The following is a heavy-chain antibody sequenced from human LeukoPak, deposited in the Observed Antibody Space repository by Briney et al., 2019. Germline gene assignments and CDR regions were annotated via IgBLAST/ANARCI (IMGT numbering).Heavy chain of an antibody. CDR2: IVPVVGVA. CDR3: ARDNKGSGFYYGMDV. CDR1: GGPFTSYA. Sequence: GASVNVSCKASGGPFTSYAFSWVRQAPGQGLGWMGRIVPVVGVAYYAQKLQGRVTITADISTSTAYMELSSLTSDDTAVYYCARDNKGSGFYYGMDVWGQGTTVTVSS. D-gene: IGHD6-25*01. V-gene: IGHV1-69*04. J-gene: IGHJ6*02.